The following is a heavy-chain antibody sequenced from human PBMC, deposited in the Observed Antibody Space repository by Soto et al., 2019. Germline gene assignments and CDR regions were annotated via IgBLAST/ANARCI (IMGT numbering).Heavy chain of an antibody. J-gene: IGHJ4*02. CDR3: VRSGYFIGGNCFVRGLFDS. CDR1: GGSISGYY. Sequence: PSETLSLTCTVSGGSISGYYWSWIRQPPGEGLEWIGYISHTGNTNNNPSLRSRVTIPVDTSKNQFSLKLSSVTAADTAVYYCVRSGYFIGGNCFVRGLFDSCGQGTLVTVSS. V-gene: IGHV4-59*08. CDR2: ISHTGNT. D-gene: IGHD2-15*01.